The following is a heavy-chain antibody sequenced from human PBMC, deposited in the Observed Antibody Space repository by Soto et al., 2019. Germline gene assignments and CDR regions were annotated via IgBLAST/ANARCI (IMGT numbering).Heavy chain of an antibody. J-gene: IGHJ4*02. CDR1: GFTFSSYA. V-gene: IGHV3-23*01. CDR3: AKEGGRGGGCFDY. Sequence: EVQLLESGGGLVQPGGSLRLSCTASGFTFSSYAMSWVRQTPGKGLEWVSAISGSGGSTYYADSVKGRFTISRDNSKNTLYLQMNSLRAEDTAVYYCAKEGGRGGGCFDYWGQGTLVTVSS. CDR2: ISGSGGST. D-gene: IGHD3-16*01.